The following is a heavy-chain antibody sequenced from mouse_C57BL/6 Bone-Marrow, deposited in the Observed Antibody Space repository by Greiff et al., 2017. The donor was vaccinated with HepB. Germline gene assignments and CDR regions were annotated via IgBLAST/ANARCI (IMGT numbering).Heavy chain of an antibody. D-gene: IGHD2-1*01. CDR1: GFNIKDDY. V-gene: IGHV14-4*01. J-gene: IGHJ3*01. CDR2: IDPENGDT. CDR3: TTPYGNYLFAY. Sequence: VHVKQSGAELVRPGASVKLSCTASGFNIKDDYMHWVKQRPEQGLEWIGWIDPENGDTEYASKFQGKATITADTSSNTAYLQLSSLTSEDTAVYYCTTPYGNYLFAYWGQGTLVTVSA.